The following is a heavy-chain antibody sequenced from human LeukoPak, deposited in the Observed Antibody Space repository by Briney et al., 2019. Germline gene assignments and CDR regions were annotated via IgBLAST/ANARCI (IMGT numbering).Heavy chain of an antibody. CDR1: GFTFSSYG. Sequence: GGSLRLSCAASGFTFSSYGMSWVRHAPGKGLEWVSSISSSSSYIYYADSVKGRFTISRDNAKNSLYLQMNSLRAEDTAVYYCARDLTLKWELLTTAFDYWGQGTLVTVSS. CDR2: ISSSSSYI. V-gene: IGHV3-21*01. CDR3: ARDLTLKWELLTTAFDY. J-gene: IGHJ4*02. D-gene: IGHD1-26*01.